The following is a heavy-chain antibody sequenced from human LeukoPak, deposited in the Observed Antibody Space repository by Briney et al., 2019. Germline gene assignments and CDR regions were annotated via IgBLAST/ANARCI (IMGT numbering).Heavy chain of an antibody. CDR2: IKSKTDGGTT. Sequence: VGSLRLSCAASGFTFSNAWMSWVRLAPGKGLEWVGRIKSKTDGGTTDYAAPVKGRFTISRDDSKNTLYLQMNSLKTEDTAVYYCTTGPRITGTTDLDFWGQGTLVTVSS. J-gene: IGHJ4*02. D-gene: IGHD1-20*01. CDR1: GFTFSNAW. V-gene: IGHV3-15*01. CDR3: TTGPRITGTTDLDF.